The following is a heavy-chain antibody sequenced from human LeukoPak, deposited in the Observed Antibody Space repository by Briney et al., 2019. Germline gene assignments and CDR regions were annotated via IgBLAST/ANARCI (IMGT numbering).Heavy chain of an antibody. D-gene: IGHD6-19*01. V-gene: IGHV3-23*01. Sequence: PGGSLRLSCAASGFTFSSYALSWVRQAPGKGLEWVSAISGSGGSTYYADSVKGRFTISRDNSKNTLYLQMNSLRDEDTAVYYCARDAQWLVRGASWFDPWGQGTLVTVSS. J-gene: IGHJ5*02. CDR2: ISGSGGST. CDR1: GFTFSSYA. CDR3: ARDAQWLVRGASWFDP.